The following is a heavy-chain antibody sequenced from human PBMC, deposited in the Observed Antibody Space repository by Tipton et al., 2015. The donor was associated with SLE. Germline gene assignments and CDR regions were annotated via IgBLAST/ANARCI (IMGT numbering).Heavy chain of an antibody. CDR2: MYYSGSI. CDR1: GASISRYY. CDR3: ARDSPNWGGTIDI. D-gene: IGHD7-27*01. V-gene: IGHV4-59*12. Sequence: TLSLTCSVSGASISRYYWSWIRQPPGKGLEWIGYMYYSGSISYNPSLNSRVTMSVDTSKNQFSLRLESVTAADTAVYYWARDSPNWGGTIDIWGQGTMVTVSS. J-gene: IGHJ3*02.